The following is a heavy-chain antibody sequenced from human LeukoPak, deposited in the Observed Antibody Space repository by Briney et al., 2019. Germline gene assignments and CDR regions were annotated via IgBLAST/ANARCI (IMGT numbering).Heavy chain of an antibody. J-gene: IGHJ4*02. D-gene: IGHD3-10*01. CDR2: ISSSSSYI. CDR1: GFTFSSYS. CDR3: ASALYGSGSDLRRVPIGY. Sequence: GGSLRLSCAASGFTFSSYSMNWVRQAPGKGLEWVSSISSSSSYIYYADSVKGRFTISRDNAKNSLYLQMNSLRAEDTAVYYCASALYGSGSDLRRVPIGYWGQGTLVTVSS. V-gene: IGHV3-21*01.